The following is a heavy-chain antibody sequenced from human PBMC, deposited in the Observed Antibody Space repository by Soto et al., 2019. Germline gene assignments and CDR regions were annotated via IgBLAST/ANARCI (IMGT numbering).Heavy chain of an antibody. CDR1: GFTFSSYG. CDR3: AREDTMIVAIDY. CDR2: IWYDGSNK. Sequence: GGSLRLSCAASGFTFSSYGMHWVRQAPGKGLEWVAVIWYDGSNKYYADSVKGRFTISRDNSKNTLYLQMNSLRAEDTAVYYCAREDTMIVAIDYWGQGTLVTVSS. V-gene: IGHV3-33*01. D-gene: IGHD3-22*01. J-gene: IGHJ4*02.